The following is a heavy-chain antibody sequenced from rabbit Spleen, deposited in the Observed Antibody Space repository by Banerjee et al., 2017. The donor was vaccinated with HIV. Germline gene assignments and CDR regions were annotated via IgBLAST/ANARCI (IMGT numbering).Heavy chain of an antibody. CDR3: ATYVDYDGDFNL. D-gene: IGHD2-1*01. V-gene: IGHV1S45*01. J-gene: IGHJ4*01. Sequence: QEQLVESGGGLVQPEGSLTLTCTASGFSFGDRDVMCWVRQAPGKGLEWIACIYGGDGSSTAYASWAKGRFTVSKTSSTTVTLQMTSLTAADTATYFCATYVDYDGDFNLWGPGTLVTVS. CDR2: IYGGDGSST. CDR1: GFSFGDRDV.